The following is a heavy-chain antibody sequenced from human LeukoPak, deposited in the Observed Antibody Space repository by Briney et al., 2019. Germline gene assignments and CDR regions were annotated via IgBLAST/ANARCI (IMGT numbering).Heavy chain of an antibody. Sequence: ASVKVSCKASGYTFTSYGISWVRQAPGQGLEWMGWISTYNGNTHYEKKIQGRVTMTTDTSTSKAYMELRSLRSDDTAVYYCARSSLAVAGSVFDYWGQGTLVTVSS. CDR3: ARSSLAVAGSVFDY. J-gene: IGHJ4*02. D-gene: IGHD6-19*01. V-gene: IGHV1-18*01. CDR1: GYTFTSYG. CDR2: ISTYNGNT.